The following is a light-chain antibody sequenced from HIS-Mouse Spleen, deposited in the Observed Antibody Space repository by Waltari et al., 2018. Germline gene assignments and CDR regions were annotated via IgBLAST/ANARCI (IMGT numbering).Light chain of an antibody. J-gene: IGLJ1*01. CDR3: SSYAGSYTGV. CDR1: SSDVGGYNY. CDR2: EVS. V-gene: IGLV2-11*01. Sequence: QSALTQPRSVSGSPGQSVTISCTGTSSDVGGYNYVSWYQQHPGKAPKLMIYEVSNRPSGVPNRFSGSKSGNTASLTISGLQAEDEADYYCSSYAGSYTGVFGTGTKVTVL.